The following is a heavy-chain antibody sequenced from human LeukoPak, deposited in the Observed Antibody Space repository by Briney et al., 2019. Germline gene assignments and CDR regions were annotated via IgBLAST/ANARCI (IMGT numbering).Heavy chain of an antibody. J-gene: IGHJ3*02. CDR3: AKNYYDSSGYYKLGYAFDI. Sequence: SETLSLTCTVSGGSISSYYWDWIRQPPGKGLEWIGYIYYSGSTNYNPSLKSRVTISVDTSKNQFSLKLSSVTAADTAVYYCAKNYYDSSGYYKLGYAFDIWGQGTMVTVSS. V-gene: IGHV4-59*01. CDR1: GGSISSYY. CDR2: IYYSGST. D-gene: IGHD3-22*01.